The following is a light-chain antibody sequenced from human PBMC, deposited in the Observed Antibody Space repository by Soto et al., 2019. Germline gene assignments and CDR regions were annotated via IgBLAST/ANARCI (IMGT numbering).Light chain of an antibody. CDR1: QSVSSTF. J-gene: IGKJ1*01. Sequence: EIVLTQSPGSLSLSPGERATLSCRASQSVSSTFFAWYQQKPGQAPRLLIYGASSRATGIPDRFSGSGSGTDFTLTISRLEPEDFAVYYCQQYVSSLTFGQGTKGEIK. CDR3: QQYVSSLT. V-gene: IGKV3-20*01. CDR2: GAS.